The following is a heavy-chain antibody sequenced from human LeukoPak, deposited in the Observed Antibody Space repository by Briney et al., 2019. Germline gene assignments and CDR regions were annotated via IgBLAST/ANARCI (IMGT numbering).Heavy chain of an antibody. CDR2: ISSSSSYI. Sequence: GGSLRLSCAASGFTFSSYSMNWVRQAPGKGLEWVSSISSSSSYIYYADSVKGRFTISRDNAKNSLYLQMNSLRAEDTAVYYCAKERTVVRGVYNWFDPWGQGTLVTVSS. CDR1: GFTFSSYS. CDR3: AKERTVVRGVYNWFDP. J-gene: IGHJ5*02. D-gene: IGHD3-10*01. V-gene: IGHV3-21*04.